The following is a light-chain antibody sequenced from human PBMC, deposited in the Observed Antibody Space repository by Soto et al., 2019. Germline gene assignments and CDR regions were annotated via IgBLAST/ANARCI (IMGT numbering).Light chain of an antibody. CDR2: DVS. J-gene: IGLJ2*01. Sequence: QSALTQPASVSGSPGQSITISCTGTSSDVGGYNYDSWYQQYPGKAPKLMIYDVSNRPSGVSNRFSGSKSGNTASLTISGLQAEDEADYYCSSYTSSSTPHVVFGGGTKVTVL. CDR1: SSDVGGYNY. V-gene: IGLV2-14*01. CDR3: SSYTSSSTPHVV.